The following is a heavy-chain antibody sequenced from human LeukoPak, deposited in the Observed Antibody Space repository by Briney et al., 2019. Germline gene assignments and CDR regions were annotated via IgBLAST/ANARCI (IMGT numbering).Heavy chain of an antibody. CDR1: GYSLSSGYY. D-gene: IGHD1-20*01. V-gene: IGHV4-38-2*02. J-gene: IGHJ6*03. CDR2: IYHSGST. Sequence: SETLSLTCTVSGYSLSSGYYWGWIRPPPGKGLEWIGSIYHSGSTYYNPSLKSRVTISVDTSKNQFSLKLSSVTAADTAVYYCARAGGDITGTMDVWGKGTTVTVSS. CDR3: ARAGGDITGTMDV.